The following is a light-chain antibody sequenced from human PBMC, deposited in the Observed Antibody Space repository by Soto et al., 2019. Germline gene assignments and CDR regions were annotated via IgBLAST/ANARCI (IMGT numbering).Light chain of an antibody. Sequence: MELPRAPTFLTSSVGARVSINCRASQGIRTLLTWYQQKSGKAPKLLIYAASTLQSGVPSRFSGSGSGTEFTLPSRSLQPDAFPTYYSHQSNSYRTFGEGTKVDIK. CDR2: AAS. CDR1: QGIRTL. V-gene: IGKV1-9*01. CDR3: HQSNSYRT. J-gene: IGKJ1*01.